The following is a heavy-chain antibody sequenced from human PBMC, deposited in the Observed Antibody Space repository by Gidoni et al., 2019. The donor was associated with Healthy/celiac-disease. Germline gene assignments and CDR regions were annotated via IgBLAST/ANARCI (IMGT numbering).Heavy chain of an antibody. CDR2: IWYDGSNK. CDR3: AREGSGYYF. CDR1: GFTFSSYG. J-gene: IGHJ4*02. V-gene: IGHV3-33*01. Sequence: QVQLVESGGGVVQPGRSLRLSCAASGFTFSSYGMHWVRQAPGKGLEWVAVIWYDGSNKYYADSVKGRFTISRDNSKNTLYLQMNSLRAEDTAVYYCAREGSGYYFWGQGTLVTVSS. D-gene: IGHD3-22*01.